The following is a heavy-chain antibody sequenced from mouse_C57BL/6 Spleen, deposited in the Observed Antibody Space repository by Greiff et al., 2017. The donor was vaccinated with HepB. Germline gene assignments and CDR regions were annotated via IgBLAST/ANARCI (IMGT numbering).Heavy chain of an antibody. Sequence: DVMLVESGGGLVKPGGSLKLSCAASGFTFSSYAMSWVRQTPEKRLEWVATISDGGSYTYYPDNVKGRFTISRDNAKNNLYLQMSHLKSEDTAMYYCARGGGYDGYYVAYWGQGTLVTVSA. J-gene: IGHJ3*01. CDR1: GFTFSSYA. CDR2: ISDGGSYT. V-gene: IGHV5-4*03. D-gene: IGHD2-3*01. CDR3: ARGGGYDGYYVAY.